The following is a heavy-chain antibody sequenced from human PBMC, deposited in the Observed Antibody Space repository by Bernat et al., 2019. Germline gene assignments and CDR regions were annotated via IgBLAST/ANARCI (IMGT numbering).Heavy chain of an antibody. Sequence: EVQLLESGGGLVQPGGSLRLSCAASGFTFSSYAMSWVRQAPGKGLEWVSAISGRGGSTYYADSVKGRFTISRDNSKNTLYLQMNSLRAEDTAVYYCAKGRGSYYYGSGSFKYYYYYGMDVWGQGTTVTVSS. CDR2: ISGRGGST. V-gene: IGHV3-23*01. CDR3: AKGRGSYYYGSGSFKYYYYYGMDV. J-gene: IGHJ6*02. CDR1: GFTFSSYA. D-gene: IGHD3-10*01.